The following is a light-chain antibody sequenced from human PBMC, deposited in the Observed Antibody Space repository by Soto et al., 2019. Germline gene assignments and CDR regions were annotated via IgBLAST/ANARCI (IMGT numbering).Light chain of an antibody. J-gene: IGKJ5*01. CDR1: QGISSY. CDR2: TAS. Sequence: DIQLTQSPSFLSASVGDRVTITCPASQGISSYLAWYQQKPGKAPNLLIHTASTLQSGVPSRFSGSGSGTEFTLTISSLQPEDFATYYGQQRNSYPITFGQGTRLEIK. CDR3: QQRNSYPIT. V-gene: IGKV1-9*01.